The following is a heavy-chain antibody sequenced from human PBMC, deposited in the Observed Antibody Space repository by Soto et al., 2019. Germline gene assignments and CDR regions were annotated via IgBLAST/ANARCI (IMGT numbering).Heavy chain of an antibody. CDR3: ARDPTVTNQQLDY. D-gene: IGHD4-17*01. V-gene: IGHV1-69*06. J-gene: IGHJ4*02. CDR2: IIPIFGTA. CDR1: GGTFSSYA. Sequence: ASVKVSCKASGGTFSSYAISWVRQAPGQGLEWMGGIIPIFGTANYAQKFQGRVTITADKSTSTAYMELSSLRSEDTAVYYCARDPTVTNQQLDYWGQGTLVTVYS.